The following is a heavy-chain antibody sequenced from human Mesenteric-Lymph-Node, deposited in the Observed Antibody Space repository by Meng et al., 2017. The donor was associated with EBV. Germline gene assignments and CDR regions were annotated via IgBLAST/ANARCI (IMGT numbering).Heavy chain of an antibody. CDR3: ARVSEISGTWLDC. Sequence: VHVQEEGPGLVKPSGTLSLACAVSGGSISGNNWWSWIRQPPGKGLEWIGEVFHIGSTNYNPSLMSRVSITLDKSKNQFSLKLTSVTAADTDVYFCARVSEISGTWLDCWWQGSLVIVSS. CDR1: GGSISGNNW. J-gene: IGHJ1*01. V-gene: IGHV4-4*02. CDR2: VFHIGST. D-gene: IGHD1-7*01.